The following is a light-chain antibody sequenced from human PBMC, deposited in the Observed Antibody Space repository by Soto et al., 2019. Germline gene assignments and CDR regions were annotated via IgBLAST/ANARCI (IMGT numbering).Light chain of an antibody. CDR1: SSDVGGYNY. V-gene: IGLV2-14*03. CDR2: DVN. J-gene: IGLJ2*01. Sequence: QSALTQPASVSGSPGQSITISCTGTSSDVGGYNYVSWYQQDPGKAPKLMIYDVNNRPSGVSNRFSGSKSGNTASLTISGLQAEDEADYYWSSYTSSNTLVVFGGGTKLTVL. CDR3: SSYTSSNTLVV.